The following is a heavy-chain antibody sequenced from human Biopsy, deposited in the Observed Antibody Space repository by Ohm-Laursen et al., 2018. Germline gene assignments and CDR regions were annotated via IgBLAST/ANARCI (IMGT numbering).Heavy chain of an antibody. CDR2: IYITGET. Sequence: SETLSLTCPVSGGHISHYYWTWIRQPAGQGLEWIGRIYITGETDYNPSLKSRVTMSVDSSKKQFSLKLKSVTAADTAIYYCARAPPLIRGVVESWFDPWGQGILVTVSS. J-gene: IGHJ5*02. D-gene: IGHD3-10*01. CDR1: GGHISHYY. V-gene: IGHV4-4*07. CDR3: ARAPPLIRGVVESWFDP.